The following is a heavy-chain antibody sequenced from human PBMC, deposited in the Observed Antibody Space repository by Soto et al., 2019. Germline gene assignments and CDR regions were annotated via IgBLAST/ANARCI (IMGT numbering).Heavy chain of an antibody. CDR3: AKDPLVHGRTGAFDI. D-gene: IGHD3-10*01. CDR2: ISWNSGSI. V-gene: IGHV3-9*01. CDR1: GFTFDDYA. J-gene: IGHJ3*02. Sequence: GGSLRLSCAASGFTFDDYAMHWVRQAPGKGLEWVSGISWNSGSIGYADSVKGRFTISRDNAKNSLYLQMNSLRAEDAALYYCAKDPLVHGRTGAFDIWGQGTMVTVSS.